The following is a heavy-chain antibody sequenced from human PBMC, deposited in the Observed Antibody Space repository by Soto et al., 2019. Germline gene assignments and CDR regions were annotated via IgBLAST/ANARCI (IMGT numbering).Heavy chain of an antibody. CDR3: AEDLGGTPINRLWAFEY. D-gene: IGHD1-1*01. CDR2: ISYDGSNK. Sequence: AGCMRPASAASGFAFRSYCMHWVRQAPGKGLEWVAVISYDGSNKYYADSVKGRFTISRDNSKTTLSLQMNSLRAEDTSVYYCAEDLGGTPINRLWAFEYWGQGTLVSVSS. V-gene: IGHV3-30*18. CDR1: GFAFRSYC. J-gene: IGHJ4*02.